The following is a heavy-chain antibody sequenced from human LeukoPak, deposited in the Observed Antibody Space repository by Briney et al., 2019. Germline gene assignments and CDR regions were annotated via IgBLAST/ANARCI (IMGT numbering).Heavy chain of an antibody. D-gene: IGHD1-14*01. CDR1: AFTFSSYS. Sequence: AGGSLRLSCAASAFTFSSYSMNWVRQAPGKGLEWVSSISSSSSYIYYADSVKGRFTISRDNAKNSLYLQMNSLRAEDTAVYYCARVGPWVNPDYYYYYYMDVWGKGATVTVSS. CDR2: ISSSSSYI. CDR3: ARVGPWVNPDYYYYYYMDV. J-gene: IGHJ6*03. V-gene: IGHV3-21*01.